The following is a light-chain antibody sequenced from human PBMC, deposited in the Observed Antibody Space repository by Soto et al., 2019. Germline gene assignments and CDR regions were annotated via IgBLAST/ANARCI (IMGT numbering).Light chain of an antibody. V-gene: IGLV1-40*01. J-gene: IGLJ1*01. CDR2: GNS. Sequence: QSALTQPPSVSGAPGQRVTISCTGSSSNIGAGYDVHWYQQLPGTAPKLLIYGNSNRPSGVPDRFSGSKSGTSASLAITGFQAEDEADYNSQLYDSSFYVLGTRIKVAV. CDR3: QLYDSSFYV. CDR1: SSNIGAGYD.